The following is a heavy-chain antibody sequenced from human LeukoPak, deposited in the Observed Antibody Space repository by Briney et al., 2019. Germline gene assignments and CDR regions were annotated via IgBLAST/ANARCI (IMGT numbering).Heavy chain of an antibody. V-gene: IGHV1-18*01. CDR2: ISAYNGNT. Sequence: GVSVKVSCKASGYTFTSYGISWVRQAPGQGLEWMGWISAYNGNTNYAQKLQGRVTMTTDTSTSTAYMELRSLRSDDTAVYYCARANYDILTGYPYYFDYWGQGTLVTVSS. D-gene: IGHD3-9*01. CDR3: ARANYDILTGYPYYFDY. CDR1: GYTFTSYG. J-gene: IGHJ4*02.